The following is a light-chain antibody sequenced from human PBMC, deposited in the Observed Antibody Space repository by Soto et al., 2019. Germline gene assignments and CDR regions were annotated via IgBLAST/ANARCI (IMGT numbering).Light chain of an antibody. V-gene: IGLV2-14*01. Sequence: QSALTQPASVSASPGQSITISCTGTSGDVGGYNYVSWYQQHPGKAPKLMIYDVSDRPSGVSNRFSGSKSGNTASLTISGLQAEDEADYYCSSYTSGFYVFGTGTKVTVL. CDR2: DVS. CDR1: SGDVGGYNY. J-gene: IGLJ1*01. CDR3: SSYTSGFYV.